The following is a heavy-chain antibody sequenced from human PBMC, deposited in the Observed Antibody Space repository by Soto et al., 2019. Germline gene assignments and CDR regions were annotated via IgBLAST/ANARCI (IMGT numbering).Heavy chain of an antibody. V-gene: IGHV4-59*08. D-gene: IGHD2-15*01. CDR3: ARHWVVVAVAPSGDDSYAFDI. CDR2: IYYSGST. J-gene: IGHJ3*02. CDR1: GGSISSYY. Sequence: PSETLSLTCTVSGGSISSYYWSWIRQPPGKGLEWIGYIYYSGSTNYNPSLKSRVTISVDTSKNQFSLKLSSVTAADTAVYYCARHWVVVAVAPSGDDSYAFDIWGQGTMVTVSS.